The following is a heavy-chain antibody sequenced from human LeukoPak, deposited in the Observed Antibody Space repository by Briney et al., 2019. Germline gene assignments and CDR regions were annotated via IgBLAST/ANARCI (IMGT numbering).Heavy chain of an antibody. Sequence: GGSLRLSCAVSGITVSKYWMHWVRQVPGKGLVWVSRIHSDGSTTDYADSVKGRSTITRDSAKNTLYLEMNSLRVEDTAVYYCTRDANHYGGMDVWGQGTTVTVSS. CDR3: TRDANHYGGMDV. CDR1: GITVSKYW. CDR2: IHSDGSTT. J-gene: IGHJ6*02. V-gene: IGHV3-74*01.